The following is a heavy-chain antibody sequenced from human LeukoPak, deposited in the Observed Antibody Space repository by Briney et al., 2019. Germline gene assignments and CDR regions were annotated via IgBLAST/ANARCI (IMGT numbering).Heavy chain of an antibody. CDR1: GFTFNTYT. D-gene: IGHD3-9*01. V-gene: IGHV3-15*07. CDR3: ARVPSAPARYFDWLSYFDY. CDR2: VKTKTDGGTK. Sequence: KSGGSLRLSCAASGFTFNTYTMNWVCQAPGKGLEWVGRVKTKTDGGTKDYAAPVKGRFTISRDDSKNTLYLQMKSLKIEDTAVYYCARVPSAPARYFDWLSYFDYWGQGTLVTVSS. J-gene: IGHJ4*02.